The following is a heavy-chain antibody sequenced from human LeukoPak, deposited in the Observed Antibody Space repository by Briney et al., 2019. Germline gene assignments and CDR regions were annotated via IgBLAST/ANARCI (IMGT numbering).Heavy chain of an antibody. CDR2: INANSGGT. CDR3: ATGGDNYRRHPTSY. Sequence: ASVRVSCKASGVTFTDYYMHWVRQAPGQGLEWMGWINANSGGTNYAQMFKGRISMTRDTSIRTAYMELSRLRGDDTAVYYCATGGDNYRRHPTSYWGQGTLVTVSS. J-gene: IGHJ4*02. V-gene: IGHV1-2*02. D-gene: IGHD1-1*01. CDR1: GVTFTDYY.